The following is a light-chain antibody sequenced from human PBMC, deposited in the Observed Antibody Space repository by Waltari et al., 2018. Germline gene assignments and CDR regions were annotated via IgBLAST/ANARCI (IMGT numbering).Light chain of an antibody. CDR3: QHYYGWSRT. J-gene: IGKJ1*01. V-gene: IGKV3-15*01. CDR1: QSVSHN. CDR2: GVS. Sequence: EIVLTQSPAPLSVSPGATATLSGRTSQSVSHNLAWYQQISGQSPRLLLYGVSTRAVGVPERFSGSGSGTDFTLTITDLQSEDFAIYFCQHYYGWSRTFGQGTKV.